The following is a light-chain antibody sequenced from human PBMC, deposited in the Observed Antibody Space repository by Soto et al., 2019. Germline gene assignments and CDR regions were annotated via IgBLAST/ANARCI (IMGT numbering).Light chain of an antibody. CDR1: SSDVGGYNY. V-gene: IGLV2-14*03. CDR3: SSYTSINILWV. Sequence: QSVLTQPASVSGSPGQSITISCTGTSSDVGGYNYVSWYQHHPGKAPKLMIYDVSNRPSGVSNRFSGSKSGNTASLTISGLQAEDEADYYCSSYTSINILWVFGGGTKLTVL. J-gene: IGLJ3*02. CDR2: DVS.